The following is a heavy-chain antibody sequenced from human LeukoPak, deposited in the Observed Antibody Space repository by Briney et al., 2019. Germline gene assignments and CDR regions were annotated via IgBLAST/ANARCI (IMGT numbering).Heavy chain of an antibody. D-gene: IGHD3-10*01. J-gene: IGHJ4*02. CDR2: ICPDGTVT. CDR1: GFTFSTYC. V-gene: IGHV3-74*01. CDR3: RMVRDH. Sequence: PGGSLRLSCAASGFTFSTYCMHWVRQAPGKGPMWVSRICPDGTVTNYADSVKARFIISRDNARNTVYLQMNSLRVEDTAVYYCRMVRDHWGQGTLVTVSS.